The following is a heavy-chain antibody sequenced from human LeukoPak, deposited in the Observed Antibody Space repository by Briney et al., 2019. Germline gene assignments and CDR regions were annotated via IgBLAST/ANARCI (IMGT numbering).Heavy chain of an antibody. D-gene: IGHD3-9*01. CDR2: IHNAGGS. CDR3: ARSGMDHYEYTGYLLF. V-gene: IGHV4-59*01. J-gene: IGHJ1*01. Sequence: SETLSLTCSVSGGSISSYYWNWIRQSPGKGLEWIGFIHNAGGSNYNPSLESGGTITSDTSKKYFSLKLNYMTGADNAVYYCARSGMDHYEYTGYLLFWGQGTLVTVSS. CDR1: GGSISSYY.